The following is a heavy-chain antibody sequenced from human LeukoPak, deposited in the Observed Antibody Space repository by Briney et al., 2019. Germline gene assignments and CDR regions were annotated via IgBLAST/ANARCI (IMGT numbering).Heavy chain of an antibody. J-gene: IGHJ3*02. CDR2: IHYTGTT. Sequence: SETLSLTCIVSGGSINSHYWSWIRQTPGKGLEWIGDIHYTGTTKYNPSVKSRVTISIDTSKNQFSLELSSVTATDTAVYFCATNRVGTYDRPFDIWGQGTMVTVSS. V-gene: IGHV4-59*08. CDR1: GGSINSHY. D-gene: IGHD1-26*01. CDR3: ATNRVGTYDRPFDI.